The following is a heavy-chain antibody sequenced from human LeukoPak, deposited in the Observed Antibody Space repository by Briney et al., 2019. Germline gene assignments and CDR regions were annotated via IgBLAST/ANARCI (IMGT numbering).Heavy chain of an antibody. V-gene: IGHV3-53*01. CDR2: IYSGGST. D-gene: IGHD4-11*01. CDR1: GFTFSSYA. CDR3: VTSLDY. J-gene: IGHJ4*02. Sequence: PGGSLRLSCAASGFTFSSYAMSWVRQAPGKGLEWVSVIYSGGSTYYADSVKGRFTISRDNSKNTLYLQMNSLRAEDTAVYYCVTSLDYWGQGTLVTVSS.